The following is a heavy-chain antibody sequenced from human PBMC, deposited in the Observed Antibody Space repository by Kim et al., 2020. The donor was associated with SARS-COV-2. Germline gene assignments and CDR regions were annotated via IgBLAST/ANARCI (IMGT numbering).Heavy chain of an antibody. J-gene: IGHJ2*01. CDR1: GGSISSSSYY. D-gene: IGHD5-12*01. CDR2: IYYSGST. CDR3: ASPAVEMATILRDWYFDL. V-gene: IGHV4-39*01. Sequence: SETLSLTCTVSGGSISSSSYYWGWIRQPPGKGLEWIGSIYYSGSTYYNPSLKSRVTISVDTSKNQFSLKLSSVTAADTAVYYCASPAVEMATILRDWYFDLWGRGTLVTVSS.